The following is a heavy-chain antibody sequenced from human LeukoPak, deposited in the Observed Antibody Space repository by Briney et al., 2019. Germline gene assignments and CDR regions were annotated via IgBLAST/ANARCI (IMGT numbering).Heavy chain of an antibody. D-gene: IGHD6-19*01. V-gene: IGHV4-34*01. CDR2: INHSGST. Sequence: SETLSLTCAVYGGSFSGYYWSWIRQPPGKGLEWIREINHSGSTNYNPSLKSRVTISVDTSENQFSLKLSSVTAADTAVYYCARGPPYSSGRYTSTSYYFDYWGQRTLVTVSS. CDR1: GGSFSGYY. J-gene: IGHJ4*02. CDR3: ARGPPYSSGRYTSTSYYFDY.